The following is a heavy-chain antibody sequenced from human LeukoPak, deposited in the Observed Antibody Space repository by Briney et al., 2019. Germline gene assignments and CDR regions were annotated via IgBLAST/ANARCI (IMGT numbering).Heavy chain of an antibody. D-gene: IGHD5-24*01. CDR1: AYDFTGYY. Sequence: ASVKVSCKVVAYDFTGYYIHWVRQAPGQGPEWMGRLNPNTGHAVYAFKFQGRVTITGDTSSNTAYMEVTRLTPDDAALYYCAKDRDGANRIILWGQGTLVTVSP. CDR2: LNPNTGHA. V-gene: IGHV1-2*06. CDR3: AKDRDGANRIIL. J-gene: IGHJ4*02.